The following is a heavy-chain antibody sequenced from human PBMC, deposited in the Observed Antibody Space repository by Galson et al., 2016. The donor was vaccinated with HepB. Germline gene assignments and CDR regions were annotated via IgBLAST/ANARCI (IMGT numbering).Heavy chain of an antibody. CDR3: AHRPSAQYYYDISGYHN. CDR1: GFSLTTSGVA. J-gene: IGHJ4*02. CDR2: IYGDDDK. Sequence: PALVKPTQTLTLTCTFSGFSLTTSGVAVAWVRQPPGKALEWLALIYGDDDKRYRQSLESRLTITKDTSKNQVVLTMTNMDPVDTATYYCAHRPSAQYYYDISGYHNWGQETLVTVSS. D-gene: IGHD3-22*01. V-gene: IGHV2-5*02.